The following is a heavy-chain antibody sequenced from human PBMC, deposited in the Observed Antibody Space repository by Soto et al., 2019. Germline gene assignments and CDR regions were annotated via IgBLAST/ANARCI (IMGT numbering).Heavy chain of an antibody. Sequence: QVQLQESGPGLVKPSETLSLTCTVSGGSISSYYWSWIRQPPGKGLEWIGYIYYSGSTNYNPSLKSRGTISVDTSKTHFSLKRSSVTAADTAVYYCASTAHSSGWYSGGFDYWGQGTLVTVSS. D-gene: IGHD6-19*01. V-gene: IGHV4-59*01. CDR1: GGSISSYY. J-gene: IGHJ4*02. CDR3: ASTAHSSGWYSGGFDY. CDR2: IYYSGST.